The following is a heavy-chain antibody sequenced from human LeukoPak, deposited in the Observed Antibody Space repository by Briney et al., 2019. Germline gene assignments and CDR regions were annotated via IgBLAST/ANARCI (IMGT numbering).Heavy chain of an antibody. Sequence: GESLKISCKGSGYSFTSYWISWVRQMPGKGLEWMGRIDPSDSYTKYSPSFQGHVTISADKSISTAYLQWSSLKASDTAMYYCARHLDHGVGGPGMDVWGQGTTVTVSS. CDR2: IDPSDSYT. J-gene: IGHJ6*02. CDR1: GYSFTSYW. D-gene: IGHD3-10*01. V-gene: IGHV5-10-1*01. CDR3: ARHLDHGVGGPGMDV.